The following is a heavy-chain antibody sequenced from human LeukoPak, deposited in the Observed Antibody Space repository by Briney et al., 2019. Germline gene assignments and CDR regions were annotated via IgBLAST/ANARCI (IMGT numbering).Heavy chain of an antibody. CDR1: GGSISSGGYY. CDR3: ARVAPGGGSGWEFDY. J-gene: IGHJ4*02. Sequence: SQTLSLTCTVSGGSISSGGYYWSWIRQHPGKGLEWIGYIYYSGSTSYNPSLKSRLTISIDTSNNQFSLKLSSVTAADTAVYYCARVAPGGGSGWEFDYWGQGTLVTVSS. CDR2: IYYSGST. V-gene: IGHV4-31*03. D-gene: IGHD6-19*01.